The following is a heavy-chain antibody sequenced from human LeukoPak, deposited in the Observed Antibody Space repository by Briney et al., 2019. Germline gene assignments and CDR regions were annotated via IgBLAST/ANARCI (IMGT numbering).Heavy chain of an antibody. CDR2: IYDSGRS. CDR3: ARGPPPDFDY. J-gene: IGHJ4*02. Sequence: PSQTLSLTCTVSGGSISSGGYFWSWIRHPPGKALERIGYIYDSGRSYYNPSLQGRVTISVDGSKNQFSLKMNSVTAADTAVYYCARGPPPDFDYWGRGTLVTVSS. CDR1: GGSISSGGYF. V-gene: IGHV4-30-2*01.